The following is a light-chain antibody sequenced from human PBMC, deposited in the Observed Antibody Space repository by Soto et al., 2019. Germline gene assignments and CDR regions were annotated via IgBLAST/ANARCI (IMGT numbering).Light chain of an antibody. Sequence: QSALTQPASVSGSPGQSITISCTGASGDIGSHSYVSWYQQHPGKAPKLLIYEITTRPSGVSNRFSGSMSGNTASLTISGLQAEDEADYYCSSYTDNTTPAFGGGTKLTVL. CDR2: EIT. V-gene: IGLV2-14*01. J-gene: IGLJ2*01. CDR3: SSYTDNTTPA. CDR1: SGDIGSHSY.